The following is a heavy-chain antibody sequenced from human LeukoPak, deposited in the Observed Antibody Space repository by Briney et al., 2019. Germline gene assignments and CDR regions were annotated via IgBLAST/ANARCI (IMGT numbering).Heavy chain of an antibody. CDR1: GFTFSDNY. V-gene: IGHV3-11*04. CDR3: VTYAY. CDR2: ISPSGSTI. J-gene: IGHJ4*02. D-gene: IGHD1-20*01. Sequence: KPGGSLRLSCAASGFTFSDNYLSWIRQAPGKGLEWISYISPSGSTIYYAASVKGRFTISRDNAKNSLYLQMNSLRAEDTALYHCVTYAYWGQGTLVTVSS.